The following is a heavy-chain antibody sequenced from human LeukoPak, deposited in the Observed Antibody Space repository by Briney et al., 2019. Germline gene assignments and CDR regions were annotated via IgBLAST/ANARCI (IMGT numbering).Heavy chain of an antibody. CDR2: ISYDGSNK. Sequence: GGSLRLSCAASGFTFSSYAMHWVRQAPGKGLEWVAVISYDGSNKYYADSVKGRFTISRDNSKNTLYLQMNSLRAEDTAVYYCARDRGGIAAAGISYYYYYGMDVWGQGTTVTVSS. D-gene: IGHD6-13*01. CDR1: GFTFSSYA. V-gene: IGHV3-30-3*01. J-gene: IGHJ6*02. CDR3: ARDRGGIAAAGISYYYYYGMDV.